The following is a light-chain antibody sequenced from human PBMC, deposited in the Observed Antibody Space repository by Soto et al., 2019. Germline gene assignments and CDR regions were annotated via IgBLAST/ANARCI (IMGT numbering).Light chain of an antibody. V-gene: IGLV1-40*01. CDR1: SSNIGAGYD. J-gene: IGLJ2*01. CDR2: GNS. CDR3: QSYDSSLRYVV. Sequence: QPVLTQPPSLSGAPGQRVTISCTGSSSNIGAGYDVHWYQQLPGTAPKLLIYGNSNRPSGVPDRFSGSKSGTSASLAITGLQAEDEADYYCQSYDSSLRYVVFGGGTKLTVL.